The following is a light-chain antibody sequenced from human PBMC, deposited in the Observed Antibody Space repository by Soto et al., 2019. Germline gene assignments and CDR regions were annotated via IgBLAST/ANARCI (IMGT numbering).Light chain of an antibody. Sequence: DIVLAQPPATLSLSPGEIATLSCRASQSVGSLLAWYQQRPGQSPSLLIYDAAKTATGIPARFSGSGSGTDFTLTISSLESGDVAVDHCHKRSNCPWTFGPGTKV. J-gene: IGKJ1*01. CDR3: HKRSNCPWT. V-gene: IGKV3-11*01. CDR2: DAA. CDR1: QSVGSL.